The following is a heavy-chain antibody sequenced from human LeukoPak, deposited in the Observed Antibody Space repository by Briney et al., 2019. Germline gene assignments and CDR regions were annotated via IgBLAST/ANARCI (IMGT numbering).Heavy chain of an antibody. Sequence: PSETLSLTCAVSGYSISSGYYWGWIRPPPGKGLEWIGIIYHSGSTYYNPSLKSRVTISVDTSKNQFSLKLSSVTAADTAVYYCASPSHEGYYDSSGYPYAFDIWGQGTMVTVSS. D-gene: IGHD3-22*01. CDR3: ASPSHEGYYDSSGYPYAFDI. V-gene: IGHV4-38-2*01. CDR2: IYHSGST. J-gene: IGHJ3*02. CDR1: GYSISSGYY.